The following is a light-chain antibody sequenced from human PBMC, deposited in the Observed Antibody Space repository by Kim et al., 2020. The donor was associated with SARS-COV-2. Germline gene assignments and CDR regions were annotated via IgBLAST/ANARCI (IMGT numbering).Light chain of an antibody. CDR1: QSIDAS. V-gene: IGKV3-11*01. CDR3: QQRDGWPPKVT. Sequence: PGAGATLSCRARQSIDASLAWYQQRPGHPPRLLIYDASIRATGVPARFSDSWSGTDFTLTIIGLEPEDFAVYYCQQRDGWPPKVTFGGGTKVDIK. CDR2: DAS. J-gene: IGKJ4*01.